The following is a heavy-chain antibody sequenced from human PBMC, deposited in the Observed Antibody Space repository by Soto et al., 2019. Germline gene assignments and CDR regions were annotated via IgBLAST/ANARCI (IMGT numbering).Heavy chain of an antibody. D-gene: IGHD3-3*01. CDR2: TSHDGTNK. J-gene: IGHJ6*04. CDR1: GFNFSTYG. CDR3: ANPATANEYYGFWSGYLDV. Sequence: GGSLRLSCAASGFNFSTYGMHWVRQAPGKGPEWVAVTSHDGTNKYYADSVKGRFTISRDNSRNTLYLRLNSLRPEDTAVYYCANPATANEYYGFWSGYLDVWGKGATVTVSS. V-gene: IGHV3-30*18.